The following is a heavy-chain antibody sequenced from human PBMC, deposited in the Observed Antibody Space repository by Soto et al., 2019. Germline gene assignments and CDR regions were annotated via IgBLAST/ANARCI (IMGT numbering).Heavy chain of an antibody. CDR2: ISCSSSYI. Sequence: GGSLRLSCAASGFTFSSYSMNWVRQAPGKGLEWVSSISCSSSYIYYADSVKGRFTISRDNAKNSLYLQMNSLRAEDTAVYYCARVVDYCDPYYYYGMDVWGQGTAVTVSS. D-gene: IGHD3-22*01. V-gene: IGHV3-21*01. J-gene: IGHJ6*02. CDR1: GFTFSSYS. CDR3: ARVVDYCDPYYYYGMDV.